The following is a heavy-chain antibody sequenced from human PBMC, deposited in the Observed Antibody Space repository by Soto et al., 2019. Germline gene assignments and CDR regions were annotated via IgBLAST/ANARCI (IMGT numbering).Heavy chain of an antibody. D-gene: IGHD2-15*01. Sequence: GGSLRLSCAASGFTFSNYWMTWVRQAPGKGLEWVANIKEDGSEKHYVDSVKGRFTISRDNAKNSLYLQMNSLRVEDTAVYFCSGDVVVGAKGLNYWGQGALVTVSS. CDR2: IKEDGSEK. CDR3: SGDVVVGAKGLNY. V-gene: IGHV3-7*01. CDR1: GFTFSNYW. J-gene: IGHJ4*02.